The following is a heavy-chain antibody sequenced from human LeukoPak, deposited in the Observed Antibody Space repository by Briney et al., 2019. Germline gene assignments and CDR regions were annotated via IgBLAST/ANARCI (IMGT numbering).Heavy chain of an antibody. V-gene: IGHV3-7*01. CDR2: IKQDGSEK. D-gene: IGHD3-16*01. CDR1: GGSGFTFSTYW. J-gene: IGHJ4*02. CDR3: AKHWSRGRDY. Sequence: PGGSLRHSCAASGGSGFTFSTYWMSWVRQAPGKGLEWVSDIKQDGSEKYYVDSVKGRFTISRDNAQNSLYLQMNSLRAEDTAVYYCAKHWSRGRDYWGQGTLVTVSS.